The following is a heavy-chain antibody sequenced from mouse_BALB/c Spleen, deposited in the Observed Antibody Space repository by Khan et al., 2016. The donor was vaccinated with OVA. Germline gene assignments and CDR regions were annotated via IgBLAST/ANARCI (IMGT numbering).Heavy chain of an antibody. D-gene: IGHD2-1*01. CDR3: ARLLINFDY. CDR1: GYTLTSYW. Sequence: VQLQQPGAELVNPGASVNLSCKASGYTLTSYWMHWVKQRPGQGLEWIGEINPSNGRTNYNEKFKSKATLTVDKSSSTAVMQLSSPTSEDSAVYYCARLLINFDYWGQGTTLTVSS. V-gene: IGHV1S81*02. J-gene: IGHJ2*01. CDR2: INPSNGRT.